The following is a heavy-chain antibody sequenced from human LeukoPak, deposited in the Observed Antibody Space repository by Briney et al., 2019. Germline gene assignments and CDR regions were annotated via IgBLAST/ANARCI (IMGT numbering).Heavy chain of an antibody. D-gene: IGHD3-22*01. V-gene: IGHV3-9*01. CDR2: ISWNSGSI. J-gene: IGHJ4*02. CDR3: AKDGVKYYYDSSGYFPDY. Sequence: GGSLRLSCAASGFTFDDYAMHWVRQAPGKGLEWVSGISWNSGSIGYADSVKGRFTISRDNAKNTLYLQMNSLRAEDTAVYYCAKDGVKYYYDSSGYFPDYWGQGTLVTVSS. CDR1: GFTFDDYA.